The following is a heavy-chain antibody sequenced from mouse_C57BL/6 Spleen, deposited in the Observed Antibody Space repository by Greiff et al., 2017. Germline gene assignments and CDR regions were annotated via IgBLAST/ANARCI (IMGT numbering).Heavy chain of an antibody. CDR1: GFNIKDDY. J-gene: IGHJ2*01. CDR3: ITYDYDDY. D-gene: IGHD2-4*01. CDR2: IDPENGDT. V-gene: IGHV14-4*01. Sequence: EVQLQQSGAELVRPGASVKLSCTASGFNIKDDYMHWVKQRPEQGLEWIGWIDPENGDTEYASKFQGKATITADTSSNTAYLQLSSLTSEDTAVYYCITYDYDDYWGQGTTLTVSS.